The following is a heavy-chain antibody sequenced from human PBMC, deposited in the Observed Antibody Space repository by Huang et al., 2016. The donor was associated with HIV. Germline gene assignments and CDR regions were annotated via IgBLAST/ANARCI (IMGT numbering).Heavy chain of an antibody. Sequence: QIQLAQSGAEVKKPGASVKVSCKASGYTFTNYDINWVRQASGQGLEWMGGMNPKSGNVGYTKKFQGRVDILRNSSINTSDLEVTSLTSEDTAVYYCARGFGINYNHEAFDVWGQGTMVTVSS. CDR2: MNPKSGNV. D-gene: IGHD3-10*01. CDR1: GYTFTNYD. J-gene: IGHJ3*01. V-gene: IGHV1-8*01. CDR3: ARGFGINYNHEAFDV.